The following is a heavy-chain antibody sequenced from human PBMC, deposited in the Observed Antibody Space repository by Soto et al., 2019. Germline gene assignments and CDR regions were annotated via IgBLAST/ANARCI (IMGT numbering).Heavy chain of an antibody. Sequence: GGSLRLSCAASGFTFSSYGMHWVRQAPGKGLEWVAVIWYDGSNKYYADSVKGRFTISRDNSKNTLYLQMNSLRAEDTAVYYCARDLYSSSSGFDYWGQGTLVTVSS. CDR3: ARDLYSSSSGFDY. D-gene: IGHD6-13*01. J-gene: IGHJ4*02. V-gene: IGHV3-33*01. CDR1: GFTFSSYG. CDR2: IWYDGSNK.